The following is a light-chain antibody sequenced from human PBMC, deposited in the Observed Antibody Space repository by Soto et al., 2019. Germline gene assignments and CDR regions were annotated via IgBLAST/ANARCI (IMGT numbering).Light chain of an antibody. J-gene: IGLJ1*01. Sequence: QSALTQPASVSGSPGQSITISCTGTSSDVGGYNYVSWYQQHPGNAPKLMIYEVSNRPSGVSNRFSGSKSGNTASLTISGLQAEDEADYYCSSYTSSSIDDVFGTGTKVTVL. CDR3: SSYTSSSIDDV. V-gene: IGLV2-14*01. CDR2: EVS. CDR1: SSDVGGYNY.